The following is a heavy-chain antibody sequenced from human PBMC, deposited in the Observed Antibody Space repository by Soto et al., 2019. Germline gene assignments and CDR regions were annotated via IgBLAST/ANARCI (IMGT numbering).Heavy chain of an antibody. Sequence: GGSLRLSCAASGFTFSSYEMNWVRQAPGQGLEWVSYISSSGSTIYYADSVKGRFTISRDNAKNSLYLQMTSLRAEDTAVYYCARTGYSSSWYHCYYYGIDVWGQGTTVTVSS. CDR1: GFTFSSYE. J-gene: IGHJ6*02. D-gene: IGHD6-13*01. CDR3: ARTGYSSSWYHCYYYGIDV. V-gene: IGHV3-48*03. CDR2: ISSSGSTI.